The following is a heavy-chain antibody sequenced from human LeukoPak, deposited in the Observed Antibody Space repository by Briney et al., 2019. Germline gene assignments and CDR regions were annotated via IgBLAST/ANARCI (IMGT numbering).Heavy chain of an antibody. D-gene: IGHD3-22*01. J-gene: IGHJ4*02. CDR1: GFTFSSYW. Sequence: GGSLRLSCAASGFTFSSYWMSWVRQAPGKGLEWVSYISSSSSTIYYADSVKGRFTISRDNVKNSLYLQMNSLRAEDTAVYYCARGSTYYDSSGQVPFDYWGQGTLVTVSS. CDR2: ISSSSSTI. V-gene: IGHV3-48*01. CDR3: ARGSTYYDSSGQVPFDY.